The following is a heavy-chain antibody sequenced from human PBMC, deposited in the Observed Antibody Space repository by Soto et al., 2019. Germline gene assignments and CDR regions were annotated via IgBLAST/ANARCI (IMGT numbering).Heavy chain of an antibody. CDR2: IIPIFGTA. Sequence: QVQLVQSGAEVKKPGSSVKVSCTASGGTFSSYAISWVRQAPGQGLEWMGGIIPIFGTANYAQKFQGRVTITADESTSTAYMELSSLRSEDTAVYYCARDFRLYCSGGSCYSGVPYYGMDVWGQGTTVTVSS. D-gene: IGHD2-15*01. J-gene: IGHJ6*02. CDR1: GGTFSSYA. V-gene: IGHV1-69*01. CDR3: ARDFRLYCSGGSCYSGVPYYGMDV.